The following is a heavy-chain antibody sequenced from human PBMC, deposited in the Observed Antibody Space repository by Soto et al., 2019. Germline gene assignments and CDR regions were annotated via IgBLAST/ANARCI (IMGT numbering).Heavy chain of an antibody. Sequence: GGSLRLSCAASGFTFSGYYMNWIRQAPGKGLEWLACISRDGNDIFYADSVEGRFTISRDNAKNSLFLQMDDLRVEDTAVYFCEYGAAMYMRTTWFDHWGQGILVTVSS. J-gene: IGHJ5*02. CDR3: EYGAAMYMRTTWFDH. CDR1: GFTFSGYY. CDR2: ISRDGNDI. D-gene: IGHD1-1*01. V-gene: IGHV3-11*04.